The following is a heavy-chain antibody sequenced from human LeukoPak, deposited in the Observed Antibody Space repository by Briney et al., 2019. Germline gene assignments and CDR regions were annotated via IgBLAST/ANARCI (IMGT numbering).Heavy chain of an antibody. J-gene: IGHJ3*01. CDR2: INQDGGDT. V-gene: IGHV3-7*01. D-gene: IGHD4-17*01. Sequence: PGGSLRLSCVGSGFSFSSYWMTWVRQAPGKGLEWVANINQDGGDTQYVDSVKGRFTISRDNAKNSLYLEMNSLSAEDTAVYYCARDTTYGIDAFDVWGQGTMVAV. CDR3: ARDTTYGIDAFDV. CDR1: GFSFSSYW.